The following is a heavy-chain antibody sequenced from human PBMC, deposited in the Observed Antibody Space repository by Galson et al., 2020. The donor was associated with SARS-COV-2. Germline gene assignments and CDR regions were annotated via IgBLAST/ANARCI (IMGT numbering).Heavy chain of an antibody. CDR3: AKGIESGRYTGIEFDY. D-gene: IGHD1-26*01. V-gene: IGHV3-23*01. CDR2: ISGSGGSA. J-gene: IGHJ4*02. Sequence: GGSLRLSCAASGFTFSSYAMSWVRQAPGKGLEWVSVISGSGGSAYYADSVKGRFTISRDNSKNTLYLQMHSLRAEDTAVYYCAKGIESGRYTGIEFDYWGQGTLVTVSS. CDR1: GFTFSSYA.